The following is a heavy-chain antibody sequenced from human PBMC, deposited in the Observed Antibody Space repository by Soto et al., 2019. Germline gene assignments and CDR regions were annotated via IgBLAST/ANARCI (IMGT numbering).Heavy chain of an antibody. D-gene: IGHD2-15*01. CDR2: IYYSGST. CDR3: ARGYCSGGSCYRNYFDY. Sequence: SETLSLTCTVSGGSISSYYWSWIRQPPGKGLEWIGYIYYSGSTNYNPSLKSRVTISVDTSKNQFSLKLSSVTAADTAVYYCARGYCSGGSCYRNYFDYWGQGTLVTVSS. CDR1: GGSISSYY. J-gene: IGHJ4*02. V-gene: IGHV4-59*01.